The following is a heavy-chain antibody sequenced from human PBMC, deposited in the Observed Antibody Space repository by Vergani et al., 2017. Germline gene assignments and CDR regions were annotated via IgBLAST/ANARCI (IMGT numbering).Heavy chain of an antibody. V-gene: IGHV4-59*01. CDR2: IYYSGST. CDR1: GGSISSYY. Sequence: QVQLQESGPGLVKPSETLSLTCTVSGGSISSYYWSWIRQPPGKGLEWIGYIYYSGSTNYNPSLKSRVTISVDTSKNQFSLKRSSVTAADTAVYYCARMFGGAFDIWGQGTMVTVSS. CDR3: ARMFGGAFDI. J-gene: IGHJ3*02. D-gene: IGHD3-10*02.